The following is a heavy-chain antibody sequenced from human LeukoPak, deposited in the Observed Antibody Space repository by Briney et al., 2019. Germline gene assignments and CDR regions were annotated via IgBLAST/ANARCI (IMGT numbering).Heavy chain of an antibody. J-gene: IGHJ4*02. CDR3: ARDYGSGISFDY. V-gene: IGHV4-38-2*02. CDR2: LYHGGST. D-gene: IGHD3-10*01. Sequence: SETLPLTCTVSGYSVSSNYYWGWIRQPPGKGLEWIGSLYHGGSTFYNPSLKSRVTILLDTSKNQFSLRLRSVTAADTAVYYCARDYGSGISFDYWGQGILVTVSS. CDR1: GYSVSSNYY.